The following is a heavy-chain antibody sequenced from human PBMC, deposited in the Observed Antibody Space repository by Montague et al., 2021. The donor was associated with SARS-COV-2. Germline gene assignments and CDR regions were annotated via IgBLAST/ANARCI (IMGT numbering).Heavy chain of an antibody. V-gene: IGHV4-4*02. Sequence: SETLSLTCVVSGGSIGSINWWSWVRQPPGKGLEWIGEIYHSGSTNYNPSLKSRVIISVDKSKNQFSLKLSPVTAADTAVYYCARTGYSSGWHSFDYWGQGTLVTVSS. J-gene: IGHJ4*02. CDR2: IYHSGST. D-gene: IGHD6-19*01. CDR3: ARTGYSSGWHSFDY. CDR1: GGSIGSINW.